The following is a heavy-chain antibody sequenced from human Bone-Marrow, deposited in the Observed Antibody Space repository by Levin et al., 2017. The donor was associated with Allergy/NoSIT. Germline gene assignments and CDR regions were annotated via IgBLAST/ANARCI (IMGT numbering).Heavy chain of an antibody. V-gene: IGHV3-7*03. J-gene: IGHJ4*02. CDR2: INQDGSEK. CDR3: ARDGIPSKRTYGGQGLAV. D-gene: IGHD3-16*01. CDR1: GFTFWNYW. Sequence: PGGSLRLSCEDSGFTFWNYWVRWVRQAPGKGLEWVATINQDGSEKYHVESVRGRFTISRDNAENSVYLEMNNLRAEDTALYYCARDGIPSKRTYGGQGLAVWGQGTLVSVSS.